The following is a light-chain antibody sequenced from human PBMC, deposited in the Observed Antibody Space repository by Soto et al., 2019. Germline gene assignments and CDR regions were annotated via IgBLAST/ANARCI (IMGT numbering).Light chain of an antibody. Sequence: QSVLTQSPSVSGAPGQRVTISCTGSSSNIGAGYDVNWYQQLPGTAPKLLISGHNIRPSGVPDRFSASKSGTSASLAIAGLQAEDDADYYCQSYDTRLSGSIVFGGGTKLTVL. CDR3: QSYDTRLSGSIV. CDR1: SSNIGAGYD. J-gene: IGLJ3*02. V-gene: IGLV1-40*01. CDR2: GHN.